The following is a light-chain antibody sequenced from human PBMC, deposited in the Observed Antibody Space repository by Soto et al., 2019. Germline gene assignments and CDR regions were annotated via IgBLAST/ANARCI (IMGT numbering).Light chain of an antibody. V-gene: IGKV3-11*01. Sequence: DIVFTQSPATLSLSPGERATISCRASQSVSSYLAWYQQKPGQAPRLLIYDASNRATGIPARFSGSGSGTDFTLTISSLEPEDFAVYYCQQRSNWPLSLTFGGGTKVDIK. CDR2: DAS. CDR3: QQRSNWPLSLT. J-gene: IGKJ4*01. CDR1: QSVSSY.